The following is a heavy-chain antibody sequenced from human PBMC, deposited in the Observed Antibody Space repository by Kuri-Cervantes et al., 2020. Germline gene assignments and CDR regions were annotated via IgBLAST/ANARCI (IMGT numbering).Heavy chain of an antibody. CDR2: MNPNSGNT. CDR3: ARAGFSFVRPYYYYMDV. J-gene: IGHJ6*03. D-gene: IGHD1-1*01. CDR1: GYTFTSYD. Sequence: ASVKVSCKASGYTFTSYDISWVRQATGQGLEWMGWMNPNSGNTGYAQKFQGRVTMTRNTSISTAYMELSSLRSEDTAVYYCARAGFSFVRPYYYYMDVWGKGTTVTVSS. V-gene: IGHV1-8*02.